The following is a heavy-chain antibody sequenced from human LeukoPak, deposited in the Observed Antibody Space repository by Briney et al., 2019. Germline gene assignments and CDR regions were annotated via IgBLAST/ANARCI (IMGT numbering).Heavy chain of an antibody. CDR2: INGDGSTT. Sequence: GGSLRFSCAVSGISLSNYGMSWVRQAPGKGLEWVSLINGDGSTTSYADFVKGRFTISRDNAKNTLSLQVNSLRAEDTAVYYCATGNYYDSRGYYTFGYWGQGTLVTVSS. D-gene: IGHD3-22*01. CDR3: ATGNYYDSRGYYTFGY. CDR1: GISLSNYG. V-gene: IGHV3-74*01. J-gene: IGHJ4*02.